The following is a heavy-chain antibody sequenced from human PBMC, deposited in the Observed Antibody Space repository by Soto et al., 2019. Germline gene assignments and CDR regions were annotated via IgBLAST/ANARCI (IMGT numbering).Heavy chain of an antibody. CDR3: AIGGIEVH. CDR2: INSDGSST. V-gene: IGHV3-74*01. CDR1: GFTFSNNL. J-gene: IGHJ4*02. D-gene: IGHD6-19*01. Sequence: EVQLVESVGGLVQPGGSLSLSCAASGFTFSNNLMHWVRQAPGKGPVWVSRINSDGSSTYYADSVKGRFTISIDNATYTLYIQMTSLRADDTAVYYCAIGGIEVHWGQGTLVTVSS.